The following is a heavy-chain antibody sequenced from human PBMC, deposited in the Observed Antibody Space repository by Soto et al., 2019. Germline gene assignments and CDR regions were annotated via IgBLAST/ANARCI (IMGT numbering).Heavy chain of an antibody. CDR1: GYSFTSYW. D-gene: IGHD3-3*01. CDR3: ARHASPSDYDFWSGSHNWFEP. CDR2: IDPSDSYT. V-gene: IGHV5-10-1*01. J-gene: IGHJ5*02. Sequence: PGESLKISCKGSGYSFTSYWISWVRQMPGKGLEWMGRIDPSDSYTNYSPSFQGHVTISADKSISTAYLQWSSLKASDTAMYYCARHASPSDYDFWSGSHNWFEPWGQGTRVTVSS.